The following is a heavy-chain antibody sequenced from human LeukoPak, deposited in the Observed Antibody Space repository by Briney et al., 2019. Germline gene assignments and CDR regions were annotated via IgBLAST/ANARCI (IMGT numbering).Heavy chain of an antibody. CDR3: ARGSPTYLEWLSTFDY. D-gene: IGHD3-3*01. J-gene: IGHJ4*02. V-gene: IGHV4-61*02. CDR2: IYTSGST. CDR1: GGSVSSGSYY. Sequence: PSQTLSLTCTVSGGSVSSGSYYWSWIRQPAGKGLEWIGRIYTSGSTNYNPSLKSRVTISVDTSKNQFSLKLSSVAAADTAVYYCARGSPTYLEWLSTFDYWGQGTLVTVSS.